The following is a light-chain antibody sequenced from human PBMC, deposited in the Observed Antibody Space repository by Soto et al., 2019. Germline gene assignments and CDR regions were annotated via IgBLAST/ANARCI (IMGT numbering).Light chain of an antibody. J-gene: IGLJ2*01. CDR2: DND. CDR3: GTWDSSLSAVV. CDR1: SSNIGNNY. Sequence: HSVLTQPPSVSAAPGQKVTISCSGSSSNIGNNYVSWYQHLSETAPKLLIYDNDKRPSDIPDRFSGSTSGTSATLGITGLQTGDEADYYFGTWDSSLSAVVFGGVTKLTVL. V-gene: IGLV1-51*01.